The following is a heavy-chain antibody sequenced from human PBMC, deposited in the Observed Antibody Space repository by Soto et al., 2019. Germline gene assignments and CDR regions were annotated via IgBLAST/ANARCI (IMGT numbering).Heavy chain of an antibody. CDR2: IYYSGST. V-gene: IGHV4-61*01. D-gene: IGHD3-10*01. Sequence: NPSETLSLTCTVSGGSVSSGSYYWSWIRQPPGKGLEWIGYIYYSGSTNYNPSLKSRVTISVDTSKNQFSLKLSSVTAADTAVYYCARSLWGGYNWFDPWGQGTLVTVSS. J-gene: IGHJ5*02. CDR3: ARSLWGGYNWFDP. CDR1: GGSVSSGSYY.